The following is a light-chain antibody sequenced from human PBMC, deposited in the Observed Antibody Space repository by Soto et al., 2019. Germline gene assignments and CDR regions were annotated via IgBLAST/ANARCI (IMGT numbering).Light chain of an antibody. Sequence: QSVLTQPPSVSAAPGQKVTISCSGSSSNIGSNYVSWYQQVPGTAPKLLIFDNNKRPSGIPDRFSGSKSGTSATLGITGLQTGDEGDYYCATWDAAPSGGGVFGTGTKVTVL. CDR1: SSNIGSNY. J-gene: IGLJ1*01. CDR3: ATWDAAPSGGGV. V-gene: IGLV1-51*01. CDR2: DNN.